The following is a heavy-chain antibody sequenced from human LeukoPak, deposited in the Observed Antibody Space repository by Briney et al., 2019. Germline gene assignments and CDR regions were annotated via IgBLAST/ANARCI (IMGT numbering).Heavy chain of an antibody. CDR1: GGSISSYY. D-gene: IGHD6-13*01. Sequence: KPSETLSLTCIVSGGSISSYYWSWIRPPPGKGLEWIGYIYYSGSTNYNPSLKSRVTISVDTSKNQFSLKLSSVTAADTAVYYCARGGAAAGTGGLDYWGQGTLVTVSS. CDR3: ARGGAAAGTGGLDY. V-gene: IGHV4-59*01. J-gene: IGHJ4*02. CDR2: IYYSGST.